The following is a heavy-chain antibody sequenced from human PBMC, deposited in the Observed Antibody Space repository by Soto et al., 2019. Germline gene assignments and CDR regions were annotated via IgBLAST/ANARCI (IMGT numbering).Heavy chain of an antibody. CDR1: GGSINTYH. V-gene: IGHV4-59*12. D-gene: IGHD4-17*01. CDR3: ARETYGDYVGYFDP. Sequence: PSETLSLTCTVSGGSINTYHWSWIRQPPGKGLEWIGYIYSSGSTNYNPSLKSRVTISVDTSKNQFSLKLSSVTAADTAVYYCARETYGDYVGYFDPWGQGTLVTVSS. CDR2: IYSSGST. J-gene: IGHJ5*02.